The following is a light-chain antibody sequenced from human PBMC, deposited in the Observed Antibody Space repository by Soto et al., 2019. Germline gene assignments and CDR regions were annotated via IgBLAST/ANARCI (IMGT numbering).Light chain of an antibody. Sequence: IVLTQSPGTLSLSPGERATLSCRASQSVGSSYLAWYQQKPGQAPRLLIYGASSRATGIPDRFSGSGSGTDFTLTISRLEPEDFAVYYWQQYTTFGPGTKVDIK. J-gene: IGKJ3*01. CDR2: GAS. CDR1: QSVGSSY. V-gene: IGKV3-20*01. CDR3: QQYTT.